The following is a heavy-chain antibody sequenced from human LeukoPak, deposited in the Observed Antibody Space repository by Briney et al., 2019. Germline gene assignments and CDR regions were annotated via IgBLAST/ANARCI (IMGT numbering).Heavy chain of an antibody. CDR1: GGSISSSSYY. CDR2: IYYSGST. D-gene: IGHD2-15*01. Sequence: QASETLSLTCTVSGGSISSSSYYWGWIRQPPGKGLEWIGSIYYSGSTYYNPSLKSRVTISVDTSKNQFSLKLSSVTAADTAVYYCARGVAQGGYDAPHYFDYWGQGTLVTVSS. J-gene: IGHJ4*02. V-gene: IGHV4-39*07. CDR3: ARGVAQGGYDAPHYFDY.